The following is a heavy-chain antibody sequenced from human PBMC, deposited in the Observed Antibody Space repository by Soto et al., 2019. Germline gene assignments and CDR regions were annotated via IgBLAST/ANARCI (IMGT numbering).Heavy chain of an antibody. CDR3: ASPSSSWEYYYYYYGMDV. CDR2: IIPIFGTA. Sequence: SVKVSSKASGGTLSSYALSWGRQAPGQGLEWMGGIIPIFGTANYAQKFQGRVTITADESTSTAYMELSSLRSEDTAVYYCASPSSSWEYYYYYYGMDVWGQGTTVTVSS. J-gene: IGHJ6*02. CDR1: GGTLSSYA. V-gene: IGHV1-69*13. D-gene: IGHD6-13*01.